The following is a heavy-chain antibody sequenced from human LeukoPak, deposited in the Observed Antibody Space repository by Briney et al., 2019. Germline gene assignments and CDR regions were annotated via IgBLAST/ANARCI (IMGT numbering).Heavy chain of an antibody. CDR1: GGSISSYY. V-gene: IGHV4-59*12. CDR2: IYYSGST. D-gene: IGHD6-13*01. Sequence: SETLSLTCTVSGGSISSYYWSWIRQPPGKGLEWIGYIYYSGSTNYNPSLKSRVTISVDTSKNQFSLKLSSVTAADTAVYYCARGPGGSSWYRYDYWGQGTLVTVSS. CDR3: ARGPGGSSWYRYDY. J-gene: IGHJ4*02.